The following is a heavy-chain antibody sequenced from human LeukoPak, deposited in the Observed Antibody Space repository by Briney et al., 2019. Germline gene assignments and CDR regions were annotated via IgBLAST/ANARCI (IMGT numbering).Heavy chain of an antibody. CDR3: ARVTLKLLWFGGIQPGDV. CDR1: GFTFSSYA. CDR2: ISYDGSNK. D-gene: IGHD3-10*01. V-gene: IGHV3-30-3*01. J-gene: IGHJ6*04. Sequence: GGSLRLSCAASGFTFSSYAMHWVRQAPGKGLEWVVVISYDGSNKYYADSVKGRFTISRDNSKNTLYLQMNSLRAEDTAVYYCARVTLKLLWFGGIQPGDVWGKGTMVTVSS.